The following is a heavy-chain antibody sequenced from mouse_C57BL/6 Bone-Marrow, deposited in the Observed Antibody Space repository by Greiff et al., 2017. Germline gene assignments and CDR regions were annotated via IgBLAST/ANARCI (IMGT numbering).Heavy chain of an antibody. J-gene: IGHJ3*01. Sequence: EVMLVESGGGLVKPGGSLKLSCAASGFTFSDYGMHWVRQAPEKGLEWVAYISSGSSTIYYADTVKGRFPISRDNAKNTLFLQMTSLRSEDTAMYYCARGIYGNYDAYWGQGTLVTVSA. CDR3: ARGIYGNYDAY. CDR1: GFTFSDYG. D-gene: IGHD2-1*01. V-gene: IGHV5-17*01. CDR2: ISSGSSTI.